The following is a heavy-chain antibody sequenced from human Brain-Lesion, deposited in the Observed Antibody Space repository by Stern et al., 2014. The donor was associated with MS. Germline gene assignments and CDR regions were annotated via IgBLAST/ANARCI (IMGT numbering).Heavy chain of an antibody. J-gene: IGHJ4*01. Sequence: VQLVESGGDFVQPGGSLRLTCAASGFIVSGNYMSLVRQAPGKGLEWDSVSYSGGDTKYGDAVKGRFIISRDTSKNELYLQMNSLRPEDTAVYYCARNGGWYGSGYFDNWGLGTLVTVSS. CDR1: GFIVSGNY. CDR3: ARNGGWYGSGYFDN. V-gene: IGHV3-66*02. CDR2: SYSGGDT. D-gene: IGHD6-19*01.